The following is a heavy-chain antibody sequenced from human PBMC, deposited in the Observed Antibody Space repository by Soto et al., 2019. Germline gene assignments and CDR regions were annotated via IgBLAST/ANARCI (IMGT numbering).Heavy chain of an antibody. D-gene: IGHD6-6*01. V-gene: IGHV4-39*01. J-gene: IGHJ4*02. CDR3: ARGGAARDPDPLDY. Sequence: PSETLSLTCTVSGGSISSSSYYWGWIRQPPGKGLEWIGSIYYSGSTYYSPSLKSRVTISVDTSKNQFSLKLSSVTAADTAVYYCARGGAARDPDPLDYWGQGTLVTVSS. CDR2: IYYSGST. CDR1: GGSISSSSYY.